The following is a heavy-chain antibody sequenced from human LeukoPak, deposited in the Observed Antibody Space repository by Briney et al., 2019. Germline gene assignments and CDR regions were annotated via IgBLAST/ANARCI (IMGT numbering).Heavy chain of an antibody. D-gene: IGHD1-26*01. CDR2: ISPNSGGT. Sequence: ASVKVSCKASGYTFSGYYIHWLRQAPGQGLEWMGWISPNSGGTNYAQKFQDRVTMTRDTSTSTVYMELSSLRSEDTAVYYCARRGGGLVGATDYWGQGTLVTVSS. V-gene: IGHV1-2*02. CDR1: GYTFSGYY. CDR3: ARRGGGLVGATDY. J-gene: IGHJ4*02.